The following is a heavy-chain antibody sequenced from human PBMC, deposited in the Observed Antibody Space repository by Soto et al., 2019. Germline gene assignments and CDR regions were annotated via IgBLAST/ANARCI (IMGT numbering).Heavy chain of an antibody. CDR3: STGPDSYGTEDWFDP. V-gene: IGHV3-15*01. CDR1: GFTFSNAW. J-gene: IGHJ5*02. CDR2: IKSKTDGGTT. D-gene: IGHD5-18*01. Sequence: EVQLVESGGGLVKPGGSLRLSCAASGFTFSNAWMSWVRQAPGKGLEWVGRIKSKTDGGTTDYAAPVKGRFTISRDDSKNTLYLKMNSLKTEEPAVYYCSTGPDSYGTEDWFDPWGQGPLVTVSS.